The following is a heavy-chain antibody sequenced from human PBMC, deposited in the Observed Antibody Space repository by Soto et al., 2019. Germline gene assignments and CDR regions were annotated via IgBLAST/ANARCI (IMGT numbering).Heavy chain of an antibody. V-gene: IGHV3-11*04. D-gene: IGHD4-17*01. CDR1: GFTFSGYY. CDR3: VRDGWTTVTNTAFDI. CDR2: ISSSGGTI. Sequence: PGGSLRLSCEASGFTFSGYYMSWIRQAPGMGLEWVSYISSSGGTIYYADSVTGRFTISRGNSKNTLFLQMNSLRTEDTAMYYCVRDGWTTVTNTAFDIWGQGTMVTVSS. J-gene: IGHJ3*02.